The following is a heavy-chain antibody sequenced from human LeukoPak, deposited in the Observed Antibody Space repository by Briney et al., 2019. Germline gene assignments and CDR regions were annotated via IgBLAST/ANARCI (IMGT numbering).Heavy chain of an antibody. CDR2: ISSSSSYI. J-gene: IGHJ4*02. CDR3: GRDSRFGHYFDY. CDR1: GFTFSSYS. V-gene: IGHV3-21*01. D-gene: IGHD3-10*01. Sequence: GGSLRLSCAASGFTFSSYSMNWVRQAPGKGLEWVSSISSSSSYIYYADSVKGRFTISRDNAKNSLYLQMNSLRAEDTAVYYCGRDSRFGHYFDYWGQGTLVTVSS.